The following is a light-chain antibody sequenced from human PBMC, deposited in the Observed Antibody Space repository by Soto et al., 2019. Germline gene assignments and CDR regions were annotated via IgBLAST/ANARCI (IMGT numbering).Light chain of an antibody. Sequence: DIQMTQSPSSLSASVGDRVTITCRASQSISSYLNWYQQKPGKAPKLLIYAASSLQSGVPSRFSGSGSGTDFQLNIRSLQPEDFATYYCQQSYRTPRTFGQGTKVEIK. J-gene: IGKJ1*01. V-gene: IGKV1-39*01. CDR1: QSISSY. CDR3: QQSYRTPRT. CDR2: AAS.